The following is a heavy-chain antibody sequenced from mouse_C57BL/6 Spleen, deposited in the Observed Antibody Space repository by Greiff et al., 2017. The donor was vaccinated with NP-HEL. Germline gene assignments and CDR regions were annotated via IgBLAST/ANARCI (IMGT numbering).Heavy chain of an antibody. Sequence: EVQRVESGGGLVQPGGSLKLSCAASGFTFSDYYMYWVRQTPEKRLEWVAYISNGGGSTYYPDTVKGRFTISRDNAKNTLYLQMSRLKSEDTAMYYCARQRFITTVVATYWYFDVWGTGTTVTVSS. CDR1: GFTFSDYY. J-gene: IGHJ1*03. V-gene: IGHV5-12*01. D-gene: IGHD1-1*01. CDR3: ARQRFITTVVATYWYFDV. CDR2: ISNGGGST.